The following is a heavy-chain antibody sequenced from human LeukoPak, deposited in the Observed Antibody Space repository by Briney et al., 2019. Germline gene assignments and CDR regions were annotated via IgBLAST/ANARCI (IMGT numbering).Heavy chain of an antibody. J-gene: IGHJ5*02. CDR1: GFTFSSYG. V-gene: IGHV3-74*01. CDR2: INSDGSRT. Sequence: GGSLRLSCAASGFTFSSYGMHWVRQAPGKGLVWVSRINSDGSRTSYADSVKGRITISRDNAKNTMYLQMNSLRAEDTAVYYCVRASQGGVDWFDPLVQGTLVTVSS. D-gene: IGHD3-16*01. CDR3: VRASQGGVDWFDP.